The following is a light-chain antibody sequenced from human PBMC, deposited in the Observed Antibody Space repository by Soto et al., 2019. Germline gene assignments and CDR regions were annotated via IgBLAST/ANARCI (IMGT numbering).Light chain of an antibody. CDR2: GAS. CDR1: QGVGSN. V-gene: IGKV3-15*01. CDR3: QQRLHWPIT. Sequence: EVVMTQSPATLSVSRGDGAALSCRASQGVGSNLAWYQQKPGQAPRLLVYGASTRATGVPARFSGSGSGTEFTLTISSLGSEDFAVYYCQQRLHWPITFGQGTRLEIK. J-gene: IGKJ5*01.